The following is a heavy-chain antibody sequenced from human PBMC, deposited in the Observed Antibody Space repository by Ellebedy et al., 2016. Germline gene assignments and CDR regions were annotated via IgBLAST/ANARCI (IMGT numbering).Heavy chain of an antibody. J-gene: IGHJ3*02. CDR3: ARYQAVDAFDI. V-gene: IGHV1-18*01. Sequence: ASVKVSXXASGYSFTSFGISWVRQGPGQGLEWMGWVNSNNGDTDYAQNIQGRVTMTTETSTSRAYMELRSLRSDDTAVYYCARYQAVDAFDIWGQGTLVIVSS. CDR2: VNSNNGDT. CDR1: GYSFTSFG.